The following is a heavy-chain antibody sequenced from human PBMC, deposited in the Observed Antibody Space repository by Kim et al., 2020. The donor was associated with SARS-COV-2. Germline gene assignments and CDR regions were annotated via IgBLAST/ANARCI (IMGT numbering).Heavy chain of an antibody. J-gene: IGHJ6*02. V-gene: IGHV1-3*01. CDR3: ARDAWQLLGDYYGMDV. D-gene: IGHD1-26*01. Sequence: KFQGRVTITRDTSASTAYMELSSLRSEDTAVYYCARDAWQLLGDYYGMDVWGQGTTVTVSS.